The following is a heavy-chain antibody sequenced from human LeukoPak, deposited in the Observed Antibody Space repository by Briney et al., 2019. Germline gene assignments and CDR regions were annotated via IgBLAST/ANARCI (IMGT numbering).Heavy chain of an antibody. CDR2: IYTSGST. V-gene: IGHV4-4*09. D-gene: IGHD3-3*01. J-gene: IGHJ5*02. CDR1: GGSISSYY. CDR3: ARIRGGEYYFWSGYFFYWFDP. Sequence: TSETLSLTCTVSGGSISSYYWSWIRQPPGKGLEWIGYIYTSGSTNYNPSLKSRVTISVDTSKNQFSLKLSSVTAADTAVYYCARIRGGEYYFWSGYFFYWFDPWGQGTLVTVSS.